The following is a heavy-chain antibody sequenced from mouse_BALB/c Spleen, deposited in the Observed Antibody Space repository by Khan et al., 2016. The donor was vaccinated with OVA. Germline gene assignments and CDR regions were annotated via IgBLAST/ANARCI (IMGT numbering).Heavy chain of an antibody. CDR1: GYSFTGYT. CDR2: INPYNGGT. V-gene: IGHV1-37*01. J-gene: IGHJ3*01. Sequence: VQLKESGPELVKPGASKKMSCKASGYSFTGYTMNWVKQSHVKNLEWIGLINPYNGGTAYNQKFRDKATLTVDKSSNTAYMELLSLTSEDSAVYYCVRSASYGDYVEAWFAYWGQGTLVTVSA. D-gene: IGHD2-13*01. CDR3: VRSASYGDYVEAWFAY.